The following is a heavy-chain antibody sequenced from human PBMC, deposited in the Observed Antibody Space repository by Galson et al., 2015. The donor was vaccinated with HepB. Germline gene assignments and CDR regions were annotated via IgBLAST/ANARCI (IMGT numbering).Heavy chain of an antibody. CDR1: GFTFSSYA. CDR2: ISYDGSNK. V-gene: IGHV3-30*04. CDR3: ARGFYITIFGVTRGGAFDI. D-gene: IGHD3-3*01. Sequence: SLRLSCAASGFTFSSYAMHWVRRAPGKGLEWVAVISYDGSNKYYADSVKGRFTISRDNSKNTLYLQMNSLRAEDTAVYYCARGFYITIFGVTRGGAFDIWGQGTMVTVSS. J-gene: IGHJ3*02.